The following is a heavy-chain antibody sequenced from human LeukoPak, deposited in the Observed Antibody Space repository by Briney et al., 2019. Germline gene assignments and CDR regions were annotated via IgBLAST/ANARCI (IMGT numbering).Heavy chain of an antibody. CDR3: ARGVFRIGVPPRMDV. CDR2: INHSGST. V-gene: IGHV4-34*01. CDR1: GGSFSGYY. D-gene: IGHD3-10*01. J-gene: IGHJ6*02. Sequence: SSETLSLTCAVYGGSFSGYYWSWIRQPPGKGLEWIGEINHSGSTNYNPSLKSRDTISVDTSKNQFSLKLSSVTAADTAVYYCARGVFRIGVPPRMDVWGQGTTVTVSS.